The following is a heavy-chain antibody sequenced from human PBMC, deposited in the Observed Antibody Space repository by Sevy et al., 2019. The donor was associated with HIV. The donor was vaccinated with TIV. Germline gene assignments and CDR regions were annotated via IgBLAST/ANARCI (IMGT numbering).Heavy chain of an antibody. V-gene: IGHV1-3*01. D-gene: IGHD3-10*01. CDR1: GYTFTSYA. J-gene: IGHJ6*02. Sequence: ASVKVSCKASGYTFTSYAMHWVRQAPGQRLEWMGWINAGNGNTKDSQKFQGRVTITRDTSASTAYMELSSLRSEDTAVYYCATSRTHITMVRGADYYGMDVWGQGTTVTVSS. CDR2: INAGNGNT. CDR3: ATSRTHITMVRGADYYGMDV.